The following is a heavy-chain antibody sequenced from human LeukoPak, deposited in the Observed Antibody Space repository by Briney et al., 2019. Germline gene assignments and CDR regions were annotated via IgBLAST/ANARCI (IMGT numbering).Heavy chain of an antibody. J-gene: IGHJ6*02. CDR2: MNPNSGNT. CDR3: ASARAAVAGLSREYYYYGIDV. D-gene: IGHD6-19*01. Sequence: GASVKVSCKASVYTFTSYDINWVRQATGQGLEWMGWMNPNSGNTDYAQKFQGRVTMTRNTSISTAYMELSSLRSEDTAVYYCASARAAVAGLSREYYYYGIDVWGQGTTVTVSS. V-gene: IGHV1-8*01. CDR1: VYTFTSYD.